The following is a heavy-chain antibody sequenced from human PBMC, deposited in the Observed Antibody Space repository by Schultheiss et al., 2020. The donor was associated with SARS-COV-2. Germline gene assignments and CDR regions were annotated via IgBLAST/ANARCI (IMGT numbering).Heavy chain of an antibody. J-gene: IGHJ6*03. CDR2: ISGSGGST. V-gene: IGHV3-23*01. D-gene: IGHD2-2*01. Sequence: GGSLRLSCAASGFTFSSYGMHWVRQAPGKGLEWVSAISGSGGSTYYADSVKGRFTISRDNSKNTLYLQMNSLRAEDMAVYYCARDPRIVVVPAAMDYYYYMDVWGKGTTVTVSS. CDR1: GFTFSSYG. CDR3: ARDPRIVVVPAAMDYYYYMDV.